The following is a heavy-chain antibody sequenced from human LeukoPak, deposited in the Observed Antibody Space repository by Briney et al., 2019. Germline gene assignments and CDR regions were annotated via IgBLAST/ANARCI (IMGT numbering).Heavy chain of an antibody. V-gene: IGHV1-46*01. J-gene: IGHJ4*02. CDR1: GYTFTSYY. CDR3: ARDAMSQLLWFGELSKFDY. D-gene: IGHD3-10*01. CDR2: INPSGGST. Sequence: ASVKVSCKASGYTFTSYYMHWVRQAPGQGLEWTGIINPSGGSTSYAQKFQGRVTMTRDTSTSTVYMELSSLRSEDTAVYYCARDAMSQLLWFGELSKFDYWGQGTLVTVSS.